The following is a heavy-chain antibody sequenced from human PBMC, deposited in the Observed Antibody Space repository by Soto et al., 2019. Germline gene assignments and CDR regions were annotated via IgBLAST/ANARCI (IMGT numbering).Heavy chain of an antibody. CDR1: GGSISSYY. CDR2: IYYSGST. D-gene: IGHD3-3*01. Sequence: SETLSLTCTVSGGSISSYYWSWIRQPPGKGPEWIGYIYYSGSTNYNPSLKSRVTISVDTSKNQFSLKLSSVTAADTAVYYCARANYDFWSGYTHFDYWGQGALVTVSS. V-gene: IGHV4-59*01. CDR3: ARANYDFWSGYTHFDY. J-gene: IGHJ4*02.